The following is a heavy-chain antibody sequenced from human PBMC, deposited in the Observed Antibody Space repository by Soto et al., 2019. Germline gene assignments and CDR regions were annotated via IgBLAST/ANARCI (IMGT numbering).Heavy chain of an antibody. Sequence: GGSLRLSCAASGFAFSNAWMSWVRPAPGKGLEWVGSIKRKTEGGTTDYAAPVKGRFTITRDDSKNTLYLQMNSLKTEDTAVYYCSNDYGGNSRWFDPWGQGTLVTVSS. CDR2: IKRKTEGGTT. J-gene: IGHJ5*02. CDR1: GFAFSNAW. V-gene: IGHV3-15*01. D-gene: IGHD4-17*01. CDR3: SNDYGGNSRWFDP.